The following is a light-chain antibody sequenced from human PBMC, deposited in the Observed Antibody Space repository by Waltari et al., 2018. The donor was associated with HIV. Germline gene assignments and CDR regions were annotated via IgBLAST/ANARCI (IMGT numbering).Light chain of an antibody. Sequence: DIVMTQSPDSLAVSLGERATINCKSSQSVLYSSNNKNYLAWYQQKPGQPPKLLIYWASIREPGVPDRFIGGGSGTDFTLTISSLQAEDVAVYYCQQYYSIPQTFGQGTTVEIK. J-gene: IGKJ1*01. CDR1: QSVLYSSNNKNY. CDR2: WAS. CDR3: QQYYSIPQT. V-gene: IGKV4-1*01.